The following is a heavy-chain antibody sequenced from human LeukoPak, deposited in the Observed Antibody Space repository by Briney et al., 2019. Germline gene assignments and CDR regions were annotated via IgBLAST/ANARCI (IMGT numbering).Heavy chain of an antibody. CDR2: IYHSGNT. V-gene: IGHV4-4*03. CDR1: GGSISRSNW. D-gene: IGHD3-22*01. J-gene: IGHJ2*01. Sequence: PETLSLTCAVSGGSISRSNWWSWVRQPPGKGLEWIGEIYHSGNTKYNPSLKSRVTISMDKSKDQFSLKLGSVTAADTAVYYCARQDYYDTGTWYFDLWGRGTLVTVSS. CDR3: ARQDYYDTGTWYFDL.